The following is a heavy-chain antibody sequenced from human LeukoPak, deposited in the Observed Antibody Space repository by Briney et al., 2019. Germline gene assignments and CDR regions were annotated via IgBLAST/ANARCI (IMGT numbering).Heavy chain of an antibody. Sequence: GGSLRLSCAPSGFTFSNAWVRWVRQSPGRGLECGGRIKSKTDGGTTDYAAPVKGRFTISRDDSKNTLYLEMNSLQTEDTAVYYCTRDIRWELPGLDNWGQGNLVTVSS. CDR3: TRDIRWELPGLDN. D-gene: IGHD1-26*01. CDR1: GFTFSNAW. V-gene: IGHV3-15*01. J-gene: IGHJ4*02. CDR2: IKSKTDGGTT.